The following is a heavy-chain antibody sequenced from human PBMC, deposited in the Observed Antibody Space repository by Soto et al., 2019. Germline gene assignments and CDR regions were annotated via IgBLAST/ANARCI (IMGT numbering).Heavy chain of an antibody. Sequence: EVQLVESGGGLVQPGRSLRLSCAASGFTFDDYAMHWVRQAPGKGLEWVSGISWNSGSIGYADSVKGRFTISRDNAKNSLYLQMNSLRAEDTALYYCAKGRGVVVAQFDYWGQGTLATVSS. CDR2: ISWNSGSI. CDR1: GFTFDDYA. D-gene: IGHD2-15*01. CDR3: AKGRGVVVAQFDY. V-gene: IGHV3-9*01. J-gene: IGHJ4*02.